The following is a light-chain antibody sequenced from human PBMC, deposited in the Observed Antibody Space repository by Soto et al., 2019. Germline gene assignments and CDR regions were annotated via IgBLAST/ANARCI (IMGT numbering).Light chain of an antibody. V-gene: IGLV1-40*01. CDR3: QSYDNRLTGSFV. CDR2: ANS. Sequence: QSVLTQPPSVSGAPGQRVTISCTGSGSNIGAGYDVYWYQQLPGTAPKLLIYANSDRPSGIPDRFSGSKSGTSASLVITGLQAEDEADDYCQSYDNRLTGSFVFGTGTKGTVL. J-gene: IGLJ1*01. CDR1: GSNIGAGYD.